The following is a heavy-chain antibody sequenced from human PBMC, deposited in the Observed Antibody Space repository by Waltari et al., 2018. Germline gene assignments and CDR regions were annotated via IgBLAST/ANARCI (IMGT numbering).Heavy chain of an antibody. Sequence: QVQLQESGPGLVKPSETLSLTCTVSGGSISGSYWSWIRQPAGKGLEWIGRIYSGGSTDDHPSLKSRPTMSVDTSKNQFSLKLSSVTAADTAVYYCARGPGRESREAFDYWGQGTLVTVSS. CDR3: ARGPGRESREAFDY. J-gene: IGHJ4*02. CDR1: GGSISGSY. V-gene: IGHV4-4*07. CDR2: IYSGGST. D-gene: IGHD3-10*01.